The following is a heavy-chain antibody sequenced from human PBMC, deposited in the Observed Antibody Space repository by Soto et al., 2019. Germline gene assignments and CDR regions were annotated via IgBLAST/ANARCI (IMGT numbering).Heavy chain of an antibody. Sequence: ASVKVSCKASGYTFTGYDIHWVRQAPGQGLEWMGWINPNSGATNQAQKFQGRVTMARDTSISTAYMELSRLTSDDTAVYYCARDAVSTIGDFDSWGQGTLVTVSS. J-gene: IGHJ4*02. CDR2: INPNSGAT. D-gene: IGHD5-12*01. CDR1: GYTFTGYD. V-gene: IGHV1-2*02. CDR3: ARDAVSTIGDFDS.